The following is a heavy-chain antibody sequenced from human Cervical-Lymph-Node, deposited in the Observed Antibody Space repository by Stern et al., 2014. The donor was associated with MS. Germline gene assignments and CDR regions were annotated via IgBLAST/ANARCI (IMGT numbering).Heavy chain of an antibody. V-gene: IGHV3-53*01. CDR1: GSTAGGAY. CDR3: ARDTSSPERSDW. D-gene: IGHD1-1*01. J-gene: IGHJ4*02. Sequence: EVQLVESGGGVIQPGGPLRPSGTAPGSTAGGAYIPWARQAPGKGLEWVSLITNVGSTFYTDSVKGRFTISRDDSKNTVYLHMTSLRAEDTAMYYCARDTSSPERSDWWGQGTLVTVSS. CDR2: ITNVGST.